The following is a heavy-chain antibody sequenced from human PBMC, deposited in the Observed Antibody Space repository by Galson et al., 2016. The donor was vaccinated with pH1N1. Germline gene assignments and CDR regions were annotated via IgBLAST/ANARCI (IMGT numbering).Heavy chain of an antibody. CDR3: ARARESSGYYLGSDAFDI. CDR2: INPSDGSA. V-gene: IGHV1-46*01. J-gene: IGHJ3*02. D-gene: IGHD3-22*01. Sequence: SVKVSCKASGYTFTSYYMHWVRQAPGQGLEWMGIINPSDGSASPAQKFQGRVTMTRDTSTSTVYMELSSLRSEDTAVYYCARARESSGYYLGSDAFDIWGQGTMVTVSS. CDR1: GYTFTSYY.